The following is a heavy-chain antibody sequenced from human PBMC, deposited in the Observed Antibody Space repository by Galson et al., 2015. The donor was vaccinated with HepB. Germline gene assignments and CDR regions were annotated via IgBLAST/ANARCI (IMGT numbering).Heavy chain of an antibody. D-gene: IGHD1-26*01. CDR1: GYTFTSYA. Sequence: SVKVSCKASGYTFTSYAMHWVRQAPGQRLEWMGWINAGNGNTKYSQKFQGRVTITRDTSASTAYMELSSLRSDDTAVYYCARDFPVGGSYYWFDPWGQGTLVTVSS. V-gene: IGHV1-3*01. CDR2: INAGNGNT. J-gene: IGHJ5*02. CDR3: ARDFPVGGSYYWFDP.